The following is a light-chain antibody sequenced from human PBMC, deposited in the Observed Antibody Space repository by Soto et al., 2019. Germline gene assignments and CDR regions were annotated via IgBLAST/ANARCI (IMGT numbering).Light chain of an antibody. CDR3: KQYGSSLYT. CDR1: QSVSSSY. J-gene: IGKJ2*01. Sequence: EVVLTQSPGTLFLSPGERATLSCRASQSVSSSYLAWYQRKPGQAPRLLIYGASRRATGIPDRFSGSGSGTDFTLTISRLEPEDFAVYFCKQYGSSLYTFGQGTKLEIK. V-gene: IGKV3-20*01. CDR2: GAS.